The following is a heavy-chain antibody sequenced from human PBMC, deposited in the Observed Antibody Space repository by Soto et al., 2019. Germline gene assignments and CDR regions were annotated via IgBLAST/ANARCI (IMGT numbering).Heavy chain of an antibody. J-gene: IGHJ6*02. CDR1: GGTFSSYA. D-gene: IGHD2-15*01. CDR2: IIPIFGTA. V-gene: IGHV1-69*05. CDR3: ARDRVVVAAIFYYYYGMDV. Sequence: SVKVSCKASGGTFSSYAISWVRQAPGQGLEWMGGIIPIFGTANYAQKFQGRVTITRDTSASTAYMELSSLRSEDTAVYYCARDRVVVAAIFYYYYGMDVWGQGTTVTVSS.